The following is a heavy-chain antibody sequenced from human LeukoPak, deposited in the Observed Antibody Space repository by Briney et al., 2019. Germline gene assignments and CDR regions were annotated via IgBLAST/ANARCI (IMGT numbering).Heavy chain of an antibody. J-gene: IGHJ3*01. CDR2: IYLSGNT. CDR1: GGSISSGSYY. V-gene: IGHV4-61*02. CDR3: AREWFGEFLHAFDL. Sequence: PSQTLSLTCTVSGGSISSGSYYWSWIRQPAGKGLEWIRRIYLSGNTNYNPSLKSRVTISLDTSKNQISLKLSSVTAADAAVYYCAREWFGEFLHAFDLWGQGTMVTVSS. D-gene: IGHD3-10*01.